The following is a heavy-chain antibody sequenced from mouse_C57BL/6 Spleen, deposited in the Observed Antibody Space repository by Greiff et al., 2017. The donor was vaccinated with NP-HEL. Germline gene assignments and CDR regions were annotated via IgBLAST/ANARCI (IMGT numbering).Heavy chain of an antibody. CDR2: INPSNGGT. V-gene: IGHV1-53*01. Sequence: QVQLQQSGTELVKPGASVKLSCKASGYTFTSYWMHWVKQRPGQGLEWIGNINPSNGGTNYNEKFKSKATLTVDKSSSTAYMQLSSLTSEDSAVYYCARCLVTGGYWYFDVWGTGTTVTVSS. CDR3: ARCLVTGGYWYFDV. D-gene: IGHD2-2*01. J-gene: IGHJ1*03. CDR1: GYTFTSYW.